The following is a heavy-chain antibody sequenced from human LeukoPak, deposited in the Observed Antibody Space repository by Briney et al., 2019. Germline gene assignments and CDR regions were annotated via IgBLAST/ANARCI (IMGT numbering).Heavy chain of an antibody. Sequence: GGSLRLSCAASGFTFSSYSMNWVRQAPGKGLEWVSSISTSSSYIYSADSVKGRFTISRDSAKNSLYLQMNSLRAEDTAVYYCVRDTFSPDAFDIWGQGTMVTVSS. V-gene: IGHV3-21*01. CDR3: VRDTFSPDAFDI. J-gene: IGHJ3*02. CDR2: ISTSSSYI. D-gene: IGHD3-16*01. CDR1: GFTFSSYS.